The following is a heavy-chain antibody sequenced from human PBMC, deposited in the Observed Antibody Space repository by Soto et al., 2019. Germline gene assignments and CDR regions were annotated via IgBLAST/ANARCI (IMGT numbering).Heavy chain of an antibody. CDR3: ARLGEIFGVVTADAFDI. Sequence: SVKVSCKASGYTFTSYDINWVRQATGQGLEWMGWMNPNSGNTGYAQKFQGRVTMTRNTSISTAYMELSSLRSEDTAVYYCARLGEIFGVVTADAFDIWGQGTMVTVSS. CDR1: GYTFTSYD. J-gene: IGHJ3*02. D-gene: IGHD3-3*01. CDR2: MNPNSGNT. V-gene: IGHV1-8*01.